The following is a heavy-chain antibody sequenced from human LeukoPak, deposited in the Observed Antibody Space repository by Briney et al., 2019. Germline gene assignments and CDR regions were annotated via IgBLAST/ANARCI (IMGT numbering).Heavy chain of an antibody. D-gene: IGHD4-17*01. V-gene: IGHV4-59*01. J-gene: IGHJ4*02. CDR1: GGSISSYY. Sequence: PSETLSLTCTVSGGSISSYYWSWIRQPPGKGLEWIGYIYYSGSTNYNPSPKSRVTISVDTSKNQFSLKLSSVTAADTAVYYCARQTTAYDYWGQGTLVTVSS. CDR3: ARQTTAYDY. CDR2: IYYSGST.